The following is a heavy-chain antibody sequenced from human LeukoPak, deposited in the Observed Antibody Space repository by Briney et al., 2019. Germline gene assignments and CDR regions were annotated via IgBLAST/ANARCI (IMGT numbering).Heavy chain of an antibody. J-gene: IGHJ4*02. CDR3: ASAIRFLEWLYDY. D-gene: IGHD3-3*01. CDR2: IYSGGST. Sequence: PGGSLRLSCAASGFTVSSNYMSWVRQAPGKGLEWVSVIYSGGSTYYADSVKGRLTISRDNSKNTLYLQMNSLRAEDTAVYYCASAIRFLEWLYDYWGQGTLVTVSS. V-gene: IGHV3-66*02. CDR1: GFTVSSNY.